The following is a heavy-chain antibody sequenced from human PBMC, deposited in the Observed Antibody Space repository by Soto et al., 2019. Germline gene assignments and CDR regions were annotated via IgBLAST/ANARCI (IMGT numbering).Heavy chain of an antibody. V-gene: IGHV1-69*12. D-gene: IGHD3-3*01. Sequence: QVQLVQSGAEVKKPGSSVKVSCKASGGTFSSYAISWVRQAPGQGLEWMGGIIPIFGTANYAQKFQGRVTITADESTSTAYMELSRLRSEDTAVYYCARMRAYDFWSGDRTRGYYYYGMDVWGQGTTVTVSS. J-gene: IGHJ6*02. CDR3: ARMRAYDFWSGDRTRGYYYYGMDV. CDR1: GGTFSSYA. CDR2: IIPIFGTA.